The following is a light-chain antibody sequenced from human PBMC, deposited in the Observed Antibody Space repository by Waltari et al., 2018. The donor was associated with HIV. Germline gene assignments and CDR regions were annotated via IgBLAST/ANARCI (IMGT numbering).Light chain of an antibody. CDR1: ISNIGGTT. J-gene: IGLJ2*01. Sequence: QSVLTQSPSASGTPGQRVTISCSGSISNIGGTTLSWYQHLQGTAPKLLIYSTNQRPSGVPDRFSGSKSGTSASLAISGLQSEDEADYYCAAWDANLNGRLFGGGTKLTVL. CDR2: STN. V-gene: IGLV1-44*01. CDR3: AAWDANLNGRL.